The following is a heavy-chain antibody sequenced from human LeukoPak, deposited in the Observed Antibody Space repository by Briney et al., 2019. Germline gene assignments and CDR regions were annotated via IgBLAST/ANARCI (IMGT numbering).Heavy chain of an antibody. CDR3: ARDFHSGSGRHFDS. V-gene: IGHV3-21*01. D-gene: IGHD3-10*01. CDR1: GFTFSSYS. J-gene: IGHJ4*02. Sequence: AGSLRLSCAAAGFTFSSYSINWVRQAPAKGLEWVSSISDRSDFIYYADSVKGRFTISRDNSKNSVFLQMNSLRAEDTAVYYCARDFHSGSGRHFDSWGQGTLVTVSS. CDR2: ISDRSDFI.